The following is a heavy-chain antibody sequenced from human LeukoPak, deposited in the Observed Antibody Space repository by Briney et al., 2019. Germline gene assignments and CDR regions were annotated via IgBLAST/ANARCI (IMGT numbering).Heavy chain of an antibody. CDR1: GFTFSSYA. D-gene: IGHD4-23*01. Sequence: GGSLRLSCAASGFTFSSYAMSWVRQAPGKGLEWVSVISGSGGSTYHADSVKGRFTISRDNSKDTLYLQMNSLRAEDTAVYYCAKDRNSMTTVAPFDYWGQGTLVTVSS. CDR2: ISGSGGST. CDR3: AKDRNSMTTVAPFDY. V-gene: IGHV3-23*01. J-gene: IGHJ4*02.